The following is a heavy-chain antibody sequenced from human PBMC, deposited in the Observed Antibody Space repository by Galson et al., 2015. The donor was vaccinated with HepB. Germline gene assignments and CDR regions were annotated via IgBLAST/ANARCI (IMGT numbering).Heavy chain of an antibody. CDR2: ISDYNANT. V-gene: IGHV1-18*01. J-gene: IGHJ4*02. CDR1: GYTFINYG. CDR3: ARDLSITNGCGGY. D-gene: IGHD2-8*01. Sequence: SVKVSCKASGYTFINYGINWVRQAPGQGLEWMGWISDYNANTKYAQKFQGRVTMTTDTSTSTAYMELRSLRSDDTALYYCARDLSITNGCGGYWGQGTLVTVSS.